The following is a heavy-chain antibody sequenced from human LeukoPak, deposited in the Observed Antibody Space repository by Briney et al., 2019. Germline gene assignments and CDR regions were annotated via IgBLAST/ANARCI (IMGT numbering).Heavy chain of an antibody. D-gene: IGHD6-19*01. V-gene: IGHV3-23*01. CDR1: VFTFSRYA. CDR3: AKDRGSGVLYYYGMDV. Sequence: GGSLRLSCAASVFTFSRYAMSWVRQAPGKGLEWVSAISGSGGSTYYADSVKGRFTISRDNSKNTLYLQMNSLRAEDTAVYYCAKDRGSGVLYYYGMDVWGRGTTVTVSS. J-gene: IGHJ6*02. CDR2: ISGSGGST.